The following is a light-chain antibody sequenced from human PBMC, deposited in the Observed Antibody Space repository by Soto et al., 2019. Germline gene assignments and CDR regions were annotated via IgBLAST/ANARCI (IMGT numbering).Light chain of an antibody. Sequence: DIQMTQSPSSLSAALGDRFTSTCLASQGISNYLEWYQQKPGKVTKLMIYAASTLQSGVPSRLSGSGSGKHFTLTISTLQPEDVATYYCQKYNSAPRTFGQGTKVDIK. V-gene: IGKV1-27*01. CDR1: QGISNY. J-gene: IGKJ1*01. CDR2: AAS. CDR3: QKYNSAPRT.